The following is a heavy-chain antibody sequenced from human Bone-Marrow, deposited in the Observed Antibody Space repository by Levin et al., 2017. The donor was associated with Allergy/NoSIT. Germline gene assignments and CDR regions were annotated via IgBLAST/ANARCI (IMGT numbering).Heavy chain of an antibody. CDR2: ISSGSSYM. V-gene: IGHV3-21*06. J-gene: IGHJ3*01. CDR3: ASPREFCVSTTACYIALDL. D-gene: IGHD2-15*01. Sequence: GGSLRLSCVGSGLSFSDYNMNWVRQAPGKGLEWVASISSGSSYMFYADSMKGRFTISRDNAKNSLFLQMNGLTVDDAGVYFCASPREFCVSTTACYIALDLWGQGTTVTVSS. CDR1: GLSFSDYN.